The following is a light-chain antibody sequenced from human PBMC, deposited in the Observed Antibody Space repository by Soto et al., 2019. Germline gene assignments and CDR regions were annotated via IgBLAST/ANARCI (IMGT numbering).Light chain of an antibody. Sequence: QAVVSQPPSASASLGASVTLTCTLTSAYGSYKVDWYQRRPGKGPRFVMRVGTGGLVGSKGDGFPDRFSVLGSGLNRYLTIKDIQEEDEGDYFCWADHGSGSDFVYVFGSGTKLTVL. CDR3: WADHGSGSDFVYV. CDR1: SAYGSYK. V-gene: IGLV9-49*03. J-gene: IGLJ6*01. CDR2: VGTGGLVG.